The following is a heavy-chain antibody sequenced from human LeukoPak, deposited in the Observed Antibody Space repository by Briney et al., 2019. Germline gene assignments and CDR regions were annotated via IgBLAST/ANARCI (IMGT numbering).Heavy chain of an antibody. V-gene: IGHV3-11*04. CDR2: ISSSGSTI. Sequence: GGSLRLSCAASGFTFSDYYMSWVSQAPGKGMGWVSYISSSGSTIYYADSVKGRFTISRDNAKNSLYLQMNSLRAEATAVYYCARDRGGLPDAFDIWGQGTMVTVSS. CDR3: ARDRGGLPDAFDI. D-gene: IGHD1-26*01. CDR1: GFTFSDYY. J-gene: IGHJ3*02.